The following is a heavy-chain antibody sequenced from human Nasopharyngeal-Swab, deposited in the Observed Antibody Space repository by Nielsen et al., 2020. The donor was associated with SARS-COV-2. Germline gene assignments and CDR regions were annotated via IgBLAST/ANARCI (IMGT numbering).Heavy chain of an antibody. D-gene: IGHD3-22*01. J-gene: IGHJ5*02. V-gene: IGHV3-48*03. Sequence: GESLKISCAASGFTFSSYEMNWVRQAPGKGLEWVSYISRSGGTKYYADSVKGRFTISRDNAKNSLYLQMNSLRAEDMAVYYCARGVYDSSGYYYPWGQGTLVTVSS. CDR3: ARGVYDSSGYYYP. CDR2: ISRSGGTK. CDR1: GFTFSSYE.